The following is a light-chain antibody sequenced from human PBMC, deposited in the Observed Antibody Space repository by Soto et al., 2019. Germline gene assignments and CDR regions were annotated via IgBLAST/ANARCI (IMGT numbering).Light chain of an antibody. V-gene: IGKV1-39*01. CDR3: QQNCSPFVT. Sequence: DIQMTQSPPSLSASVGDRVTITCRASETITDFLNWYQLKPGKAPKLLIYSASNLQTGVPSRFSGSGYGTDFTLTLSGLQHEDSATYYCQQNCSPFVTFGAGTKVEV. J-gene: IGKJ4*01. CDR1: ETITDF. CDR2: SAS.